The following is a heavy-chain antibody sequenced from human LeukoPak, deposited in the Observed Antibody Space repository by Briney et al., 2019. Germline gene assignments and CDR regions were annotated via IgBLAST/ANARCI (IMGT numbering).Heavy chain of an antibody. CDR2: ISVSGGST. Sequence: GGSLRLSCAASGFTFSSYGMSWVRQAPGKGPEWVSCISVSGGSTYYGDSVKGRFTISRDNSKNTLYLQMNSLRAEDTAVYYCAKDGSSGWDHLYYFDYWGQGTLVTVSS. J-gene: IGHJ4*02. D-gene: IGHD6-19*01. CDR3: AKDGSSGWDHLYYFDY. V-gene: IGHV3-23*01. CDR1: GFTFSSYG.